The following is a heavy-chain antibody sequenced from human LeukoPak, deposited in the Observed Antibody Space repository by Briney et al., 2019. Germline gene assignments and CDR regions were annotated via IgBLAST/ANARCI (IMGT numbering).Heavy chain of an antibody. Sequence: GGSLRLSCAASGFPFSSHGMHWVRQAPGKGLEWVAFIRNVGSDKYYADSVKGRFTISRDNAKNTLYLQMNSLRAEDTAVYYCARAQVYSSSFLNYWGQGTLVTVSS. V-gene: IGHV3-30*02. D-gene: IGHD6-13*01. CDR2: IRNVGSDK. J-gene: IGHJ4*02. CDR1: GFPFSSHG. CDR3: ARAQVYSSSFLNY.